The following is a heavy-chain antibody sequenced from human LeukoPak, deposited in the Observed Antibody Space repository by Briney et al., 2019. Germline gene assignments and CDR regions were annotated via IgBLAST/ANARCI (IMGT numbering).Heavy chain of an antibody. V-gene: IGHV1-69*05. CDR3: ARVFARSGEISGSYFYY. J-gene: IGHJ4*02. D-gene: IGHD1-26*01. Sequence: GSSVKVSCKASGGTFSSYAINWVRQAPGQGPEWMGGIIPIFGRANYAQKFQGRVTMTTDESTSTAYMELSSLRSEDTAGYYCARVFARSGEISGSYFYYWGQGTLVTVSS. CDR1: GGTFSSYA. CDR2: IIPIFGRA.